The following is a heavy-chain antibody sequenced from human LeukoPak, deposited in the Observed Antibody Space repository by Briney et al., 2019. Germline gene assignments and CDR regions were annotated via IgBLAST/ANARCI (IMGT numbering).Heavy chain of an antibody. CDR1: GYSFTSYW. CDR3: ARRFFKVDYYDSSGYYSLFDY. Sequence: PLESLKISCKGSGYSFTSYWIGWVRQMPGKGLEWMGIIYAGDSDTRYSPSFQGQVTISADKSISTAYLQWSSLKASDTAMYYCARRFFKVDYYDSSGYYSLFDYWGQGNLVAVSS. V-gene: IGHV5-51*03. CDR2: IYAGDSDT. J-gene: IGHJ4*02. D-gene: IGHD3-22*01.